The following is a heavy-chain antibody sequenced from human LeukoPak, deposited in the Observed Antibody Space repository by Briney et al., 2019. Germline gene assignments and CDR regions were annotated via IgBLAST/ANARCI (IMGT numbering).Heavy chain of an antibody. J-gene: IGHJ3*02. CDR3: ARPHNSSLDNAFDI. V-gene: IGHV3-53*01. D-gene: IGHD6-13*01. Sequence: GGSLRLSCAASGFVVSDTFMSGFRQAPGKGLEWVSVIYTRGNKFYADSVKGRFTISRDNSENTLYLQMNNLRAEDTAVYYCARPHNSSLDNAFDIWGQGTRVTVSS. CDR1: GFVVSDTF. CDR2: IYTRGNK.